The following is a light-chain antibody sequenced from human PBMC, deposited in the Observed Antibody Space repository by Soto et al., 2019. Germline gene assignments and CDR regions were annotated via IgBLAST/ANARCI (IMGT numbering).Light chain of an antibody. CDR2: DAS. CDR1: QDINIY. Sequence: DIQITQTQSSLSASVGDRVTITFQASQDINIYLTWYQQNPGNAPTLLIYDASNLEAGVPSTFSGSGSGRDFTLAISSLDLEDLAKYYCHRSDGLPIFGHGTRLEIK. CDR3: HRSDGLPI. V-gene: IGKV1-33*01. J-gene: IGKJ5*01.